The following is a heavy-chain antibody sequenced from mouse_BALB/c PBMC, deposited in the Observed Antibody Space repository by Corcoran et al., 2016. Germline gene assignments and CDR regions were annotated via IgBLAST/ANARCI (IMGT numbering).Heavy chain of an antibody. CDR2: FLPGSSSS. CDR3: ASGGYYYGSSYSYYAMDY. J-gene: IGHJ4*01. Sequence: QVQLQQSGAELMKPGASMKISCKATGYTFSSYWIEWIKQRPGHGLEWIGDFLPGSSSSNYNEKFKGKATFTADTSSNTAYMQLSSLTSEDSAVYYCASGGYYYGSSYSYYAMDYWGQGTSVTVSS. CDR1: GYTFSSYW. D-gene: IGHD1-1*01. V-gene: IGHV1-9*01.